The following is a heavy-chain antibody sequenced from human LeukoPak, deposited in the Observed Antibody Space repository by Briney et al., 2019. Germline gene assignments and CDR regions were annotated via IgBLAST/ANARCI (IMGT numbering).Heavy chain of an antibody. J-gene: IGHJ5*02. D-gene: IGHD5-12*01. Sequence: PSETLSLTCTVSGDSINSHHWNWIRQPPGKGLEWIGYMYYSGSTMYNPSLKSRVAISLDTSKNQFSLKLSSVTAADTAVYYCARDTYDYYFDPWGRGTLVTVSS. CDR2: MYYSGST. CDR1: GDSINSHH. CDR3: ARDTYDYYFDP. V-gene: IGHV4-59*11.